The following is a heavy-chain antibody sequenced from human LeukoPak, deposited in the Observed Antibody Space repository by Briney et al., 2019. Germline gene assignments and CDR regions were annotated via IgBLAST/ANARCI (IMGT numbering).Heavy chain of an antibody. D-gene: IGHD3-22*01. J-gene: IGHJ4*02. Sequence: PSETLSLTCAVYGGSFSGYYWSWIRLPPGKGLEWIGEINHSGSTNYNPSLKSRVTISVDTSKNQFSLKLSSVTAADTAVYYCARGPHTGVNYYDSSGYYYWGQGTLVTVSS. CDR2: INHSGST. CDR3: ARGPHTGVNYYDSSGYYY. CDR1: GGSFSGYY. V-gene: IGHV4-34*01.